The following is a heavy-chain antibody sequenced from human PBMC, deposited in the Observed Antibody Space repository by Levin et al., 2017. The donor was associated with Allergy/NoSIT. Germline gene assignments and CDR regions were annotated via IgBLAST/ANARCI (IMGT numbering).Heavy chain of an antibody. Sequence: GGSLRLSCAASGFTFSSYAMHWVRQAPGKGLEWVAVISYDGSNKYYADSVKGRFTISRDNSKNTLYLQMNSLRAEDTAVYYCARDVRRYNWNSPLCNYWGQGTLVTVSS. CDR1: GFTFSSYA. CDR2: ISYDGSNK. CDR3: ARDVRRYNWNSPLCNY. J-gene: IGHJ4*02. V-gene: IGHV3-30-3*01. D-gene: IGHD1-7*01.